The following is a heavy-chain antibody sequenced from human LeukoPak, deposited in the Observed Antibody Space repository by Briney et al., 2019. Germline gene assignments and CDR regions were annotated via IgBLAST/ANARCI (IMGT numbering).Heavy chain of an antibody. CDR2: IYYSGST. CDR3: ARAKSGSYARDYYYYMDV. Sequence: SETLSLTCTVSGASISSYYWSWIRQPPGKGLEWIGYIYYSGSTRYNPSLKSRVTISVDTSKNQFSLKLSSVTAADTAVYYCARAKSGSYARDYYYYMDVWGKGTTVTVSS. D-gene: IGHD1-26*01. CDR1: GASISSYY. J-gene: IGHJ6*03. V-gene: IGHV4-59*01.